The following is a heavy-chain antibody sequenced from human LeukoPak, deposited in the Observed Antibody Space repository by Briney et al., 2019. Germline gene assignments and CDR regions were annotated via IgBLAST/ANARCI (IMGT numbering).Heavy chain of an antibody. CDR3: AVRGLSSHYYYYGMDV. Sequence: ASVKVSCKSSGGTFSSYAISWVRQAPGQGLEWMGRIIPILGIANYAQKFQGRVTITADKSTSTAYMELSSLRSEDTAVYYCAVRGLSSHYYYYGMDVWGQGTTVTVSS. CDR2: IIPILGIA. CDR1: GGTFSSYA. J-gene: IGHJ6*02. V-gene: IGHV1-69*04. D-gene: IGHD3-16*02.